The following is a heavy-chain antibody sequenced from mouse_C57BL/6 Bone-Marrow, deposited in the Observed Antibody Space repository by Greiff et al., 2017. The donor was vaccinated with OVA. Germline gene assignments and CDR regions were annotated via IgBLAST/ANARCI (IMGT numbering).Heavy chain of an antibody. CDR1: GYTFTDYY. Sequence: QVQLKESGPELVKPGASVKISCKASGYTFTDYYINWVKQRPGQGLEWIGWIFPGSGSTYYNEKFKGKATLTVDKSSSTAYMLLSSLTSEDSAVYFCEEQGIYYYAMDYWGQGTSVTVSS. CDR2: IFPGSGST. V-gene: IGHV1-75*01. J-gene: IGHJ4*01. CDR3: EEQGIYYYAMDY.